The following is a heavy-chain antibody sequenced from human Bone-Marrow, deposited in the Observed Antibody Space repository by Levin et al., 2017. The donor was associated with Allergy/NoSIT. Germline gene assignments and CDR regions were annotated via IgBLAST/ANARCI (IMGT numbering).Heavy chain of an antibody. V-gene: IGHV5-51*01. J-gene: IGHJ6*02. CDR1: GYSFSNYW. CDR3: ARRLNYCTNGLCYTHGMDG. CDR2: IHPGDSDT. D-gene: IGHD2-8*01. Sequence: GESLKISCTGSGYSFSNYWIGWVRQMPGKGLEWMGIIHPGDSDTRYSPSFQGQVTISADKTITTAYLQWSSLKASDTAMYYCARRLNYCTNGLCYTHGMDGWGQGTTVTVS.